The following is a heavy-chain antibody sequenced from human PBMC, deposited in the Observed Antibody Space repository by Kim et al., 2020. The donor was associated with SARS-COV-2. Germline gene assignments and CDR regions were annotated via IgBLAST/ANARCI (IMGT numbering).Heavy chain of an antibody. CDR3: ARDLGYYDSRVTTHYFDY. Sequence: SVKVSCKASGGTFSSYAISWVRQAPGQGLEWMGGIIPIFGTANYAQKFQGRVTITADESTSTAYMELSSLRSEDTAVYYCARDLGYYDSRVTTHYFDYWGQGTLVTVSS. V-gene: IGHV1-69*13. CDR1: GGTFSSYA. CDR2: IIPIFGTA. D-gene: IGHD3-22*01. J-gene: IGHJ4*02.